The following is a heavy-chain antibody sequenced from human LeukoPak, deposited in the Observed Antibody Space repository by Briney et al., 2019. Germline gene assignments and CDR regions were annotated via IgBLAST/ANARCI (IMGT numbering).Heavy chain of an antibody. CDR3: AKGDVLPSYPTFDY. CDR2: ISASGGTT. Sequence: GGSLRLSCAASGFTFSSYALSWVRQAPGKGLEWVSVISASGGTTYYADSVKGRFTISRDTSKDTVCLQMHSLRAEDTAVYYCAKGDVLPSYPTFDYWGQGTLVTVSS. D-gene: IGHD3-9*01. J-gene: IGHJ4*02. V-gene: IGHV3-23*01. CDR1: GFTFSSYA.